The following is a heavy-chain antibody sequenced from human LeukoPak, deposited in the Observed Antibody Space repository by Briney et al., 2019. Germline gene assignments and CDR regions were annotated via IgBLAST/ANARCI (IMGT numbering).Heavy chain of an antibody. J-gene: IGHJ4*02. Sequence: ASVKVSCKVSGYTLTELSMHWVRQAPGKGLEWVGGFDPEDGETIYAQKFQGRVTMTEDTSKDTAYMELSSLRSEDTAVYYCAAVVVGLVPAYGNFDYWGQGTLVTVSS. CDR2: FDPEDGET. CDR3: AAVVVGLVPAYGNFDY. D-gene: IGHD2-2*01. V-gene: IGHV1-24*01. CDR1: GYTLTELS.